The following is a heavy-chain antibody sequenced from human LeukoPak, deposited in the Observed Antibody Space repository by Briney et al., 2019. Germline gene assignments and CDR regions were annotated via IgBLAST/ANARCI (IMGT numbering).Heavy chain of an antibody. V-gene: IGHV4-59*12. CDR2: IYYSGGT. D-gene: IGHD3-22*01. CDR3: TGKYYYDSSGYYYADY. CDR1: GGSIRGYY. J-gene: IGHJ4*02. Sequence: PSETLSLTCNVSGGSIRGYYWSWIRQPPGKGLEWIGYIYYSGGTNYNPSLKSRVTISVDTSKNQFSLKLSSVTAADTAVYYCTGKYYYDSSGYYYADYWGQGTLVTVSS.